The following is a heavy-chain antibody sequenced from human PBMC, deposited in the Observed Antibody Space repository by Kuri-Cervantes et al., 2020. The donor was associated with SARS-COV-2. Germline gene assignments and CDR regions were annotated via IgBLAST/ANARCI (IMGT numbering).Heavy chain of an antibody. V-gene: IGHV1-69*13. CDR2: IIPIFGTA. Sequence: SVKVSCKASGGTFSSYAISWVRQAPGQGLEWMGGIIPIFGTANYAQKFQGRVTITADESTSTAYVELSSLRSEDTAVYYCVRDRVVPGDYYYYGMDVWGQGTTVTVSS. D-gene: IGHD2-15*01. CDR3: VRDRVVPGDYYYYGMDV. CDR1: GGTFSSYA. J-gene: IGHJ6*02.